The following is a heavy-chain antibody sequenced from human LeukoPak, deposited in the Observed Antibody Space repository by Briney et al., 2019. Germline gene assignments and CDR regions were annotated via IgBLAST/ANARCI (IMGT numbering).Heavy chain of an antibody. CDR3: ARDLYYDSSGYYFYYYGMDV. CDR2: ISRSSNYI. CDR1: GFTFSRYS. D-gene: IGHD3-22*01. V-gene: IGHV3-21*01. J-gene: IGHJ6*02. Sequence: GGSLRLSCAASGFTFSRYSMNWVRQAPGKGLEWVSSISRSSNYIHYADSVKGRFTISRDNARNSLYLQMNSLRAEDTALYYCARDLYYDSSGYYFYYYGMDVWGQGTTVTVSS.